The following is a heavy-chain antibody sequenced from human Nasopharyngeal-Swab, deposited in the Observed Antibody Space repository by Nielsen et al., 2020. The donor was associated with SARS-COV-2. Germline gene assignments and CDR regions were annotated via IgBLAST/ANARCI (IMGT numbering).Heavy chain of an antibody. CDR3: SRHYYYYMDI. CDR1: GGSISSNTW. V-gene: IGHV4-4*02. CDR2: IIHSGGT. Sequence: SDTLSLTCAVSGGSISSNTWWGWVRQTPGMGLEWIGEIIHSGGTNYNPALKSRVTISVDKSKNQLSLEVTPVTAADTAVYYCSRHYYYYMDIWGKGTTVTVSS. J-gene: IGHJ6*03.